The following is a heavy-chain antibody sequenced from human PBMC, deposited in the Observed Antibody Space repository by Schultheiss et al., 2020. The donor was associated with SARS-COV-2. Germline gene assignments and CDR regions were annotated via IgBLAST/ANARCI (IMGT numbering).Heavy chain of an antibody. J-gene: IGHJ4*02. CDR3: TTLGDYYDSSGSDY. CDR1: GGSFSGYY. D-gene: IGHD3-22*01. Sequence: SETLSLTCAVYGGSFSGYYWSWIRQPPGKGLEWIGEINHSGSTNYNPSLKSRVTISVDRSKNQFSLKLSSVTAADTAVYYCTTLGDYYDSSGSDYWGQGTLVTVSS. V-gene: IGHV4-34*03. CDR2: INHSGST.